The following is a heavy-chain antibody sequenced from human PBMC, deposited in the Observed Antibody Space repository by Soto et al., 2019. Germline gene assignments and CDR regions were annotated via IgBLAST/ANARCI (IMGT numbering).Heavy chain of an antibody. V-gene: IGHV1-2*04. J-gene: IGHJ4*02. Sequence: ASVKVSCKASGYTFTGYYMHWVRPAPGQGLEWMGWINPNSGGTNYAQKFQGWVTMTRDTSISTAYMELSRLRSDDTAVYYCARGADPYYYDSSHFDYWGQGTLVTVPQ. CDR1: GYTFTGYY. CDR2: INPNSGGT. D-gene: IGHD3-22*01. CDR3: ARGADPYYYDSSHFDY.